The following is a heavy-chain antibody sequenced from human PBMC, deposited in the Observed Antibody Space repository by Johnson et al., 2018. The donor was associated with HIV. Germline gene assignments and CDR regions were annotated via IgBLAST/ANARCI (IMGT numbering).Heavy chain of an antibody. D-gene: IGHD3-10*01. CDR2: IRYDGSRK. Sequence: QVYLVESGGGVVQPGGSLRLSCAASGFTFSTYAMHWVRQAPGKGLEWVAFIRYDGSRKHYADSVKGRFTISRDNSKNKMYLQMNSLRAEDTAVYYCATEGYGSGTYGAFDIWGQGTKVTVSS. CDR1: GFTFSTYA. V-gene: IGHV3-30*02. J-gene: IGHJ3*02. CDR3: ATEGYGSGTYGAFDI.